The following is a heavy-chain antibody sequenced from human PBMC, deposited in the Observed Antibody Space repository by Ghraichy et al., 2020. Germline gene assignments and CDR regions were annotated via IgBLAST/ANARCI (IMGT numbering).Heavy chain of an antibody. CDR2: IYYSGST. CDR3: ARFDFWSGYYDY. CDR1: GGSISSYY. Sequence: SETLSLTCTVSGGSISSYYWSWIRQPPGKGLEWIGYIYYSGSTNYNPSLKSRVTISVDTSKNQFSLKLSSVTAADTAVYYCARFDFWSGYYDYWGQGTLVTVSS. V-gene: IGHV4-59*01. J-gene: IGHJ4*02. D-gene: IGHD3-3*01.